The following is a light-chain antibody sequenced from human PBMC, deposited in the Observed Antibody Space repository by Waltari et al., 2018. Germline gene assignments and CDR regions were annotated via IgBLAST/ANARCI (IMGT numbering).Light chain of an antibody. J-gene: IGKJ3*01. Sequence: DIQMTQSPSTLSASVGDRVTITCRASQSISSWVAWYQQKPGTAPKLLIYKASTLETGVPSRFSGSEFGTEFTLTISSLQPDDFATYYCQQYNTYSAFGPGTKVDI. CDR3: QQYNTYSA. CDR1: QSISSW. V-gene: IGKV1-5*03. CDR2: KAS.